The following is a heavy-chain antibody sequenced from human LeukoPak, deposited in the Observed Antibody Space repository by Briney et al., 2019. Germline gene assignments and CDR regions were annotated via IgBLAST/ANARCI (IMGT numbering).Heavy chain of an antibody. CDR3: ARDEGGLLDY. V-gene: IGHV1-18*01. CDR1: GYTLTELS. Sequence: ASVKVSCKVSGYTLTELSMHWVRQAPGQGLEWMGWISAYNGNTNYAQKLQGRVTMTTDTSTSTAYMELRSLRSDDTAVYYCARDEGGLLDYWGQGTLVTVSS. J-gene: IGHJ4*02. D-gene: IGHD3-16*01. CDR2: ISAYNGNT.